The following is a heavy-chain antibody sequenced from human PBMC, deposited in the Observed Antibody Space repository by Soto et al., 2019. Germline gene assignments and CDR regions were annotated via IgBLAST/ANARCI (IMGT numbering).Heavy chain of an antibody. CDR1: GFTFSSFG. CDR3: AMMGSGMFSHTHHVDH. Sequence: EVQLLDSGGDLAQPGGSLRLSCTASGFTFSSFGMAWVRQAPGKGLEWVSAISASGYSAYYADSVSDRFTISRHSTTNTVYLQMNQLRSEDTAVYYCAMMGSGMFSHTHHVDHWGEGAQGTVAS. J-gene: IGHJ4*02. D-gene: IGHD1-26*01. V-gene: IGHV3-23*01. CDR2: ISASGYSA.